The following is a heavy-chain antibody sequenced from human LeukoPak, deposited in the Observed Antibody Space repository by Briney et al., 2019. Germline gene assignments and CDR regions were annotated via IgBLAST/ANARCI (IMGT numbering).Heavy chain of an antibody. D-gene: IGHD2-2*01. V-gene: IGHV4-39*07. CDR3: ARGRQIPATSH. Sequence: PSETLSLTCTVSGGSISSSSYYWGWIRQPPGKGLEWIGSIYYSGSTYYNPSLKSRVTISVDTSKNQFSLKLSSVTAADTAVYYCARGRQIPATSHRGQGTLVTVSS. CDR1: GGSISSSSYY. J-gene: IGHJ4*02. CDR2: IYYSGST.